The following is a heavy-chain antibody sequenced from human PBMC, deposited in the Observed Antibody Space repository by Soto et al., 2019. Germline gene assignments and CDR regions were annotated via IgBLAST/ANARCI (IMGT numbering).Heavy chain of an antibody. D-gene: IGHD5-18*01. CDR1: GGSISSGDYY. CDR3: ARDNGKYRLFDY. Sequence: SETLSLTCTVSGGSISSGDYYWSWIRQPPGKGLEWIGYIYYSGSTYYNPSLKSRVTISVDTSKNQFSLKLSSVTAADTAVYYCARDNGKYRLFDYWGQGALVTVSS. V-gene: IGHV4-30-4*01. J-gene: IGHJ4*02. CDR2: IYYSGST.